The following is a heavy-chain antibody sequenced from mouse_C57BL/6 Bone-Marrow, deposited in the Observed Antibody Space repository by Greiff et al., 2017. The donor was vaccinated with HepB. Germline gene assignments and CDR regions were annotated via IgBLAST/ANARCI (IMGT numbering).Heavy chain of an antibody. CDR3: ARDYYGSSEVAY. J-gene: IGHJ3*01. CDR1: GYTFTSYG. V-gene: IGHV1-81*01. CDR2: IYPRSGNT. Sequence: QVQLKESGAELARPGASVKLSCKASGYTFTSYGISWVKQRTGQGLEWIGEIYPRSGNTYYNEKFKGKATLTADKSSSTAYMELRSLTSEDSAVYFCARDYYGSSEVAYWGQGTLVTVSA. D-gene: IGHD1-1*01.